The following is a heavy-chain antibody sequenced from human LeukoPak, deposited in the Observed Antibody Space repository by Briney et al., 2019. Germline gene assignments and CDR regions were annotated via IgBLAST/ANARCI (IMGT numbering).Heavy chain of an antibody. D-gene: IGHD1-26*01. J-gene: IGHJ4*02. CDR1: GFTFSTYS. V-gene: IGHV3-21*01. CDR3: PRGSEWDLLGSCDY. CDR2: ISGSGTNT. Sequence: GGSLRLSCAASGFTFSTYSMNWVRQAPGKGLEWVSSISGSGTNTYYADSVKGRFTISRDNAKSSLYLQMNSLRAEDTAVYYCPRGSEWDLLGSCDYWGQGTLVTVSS.